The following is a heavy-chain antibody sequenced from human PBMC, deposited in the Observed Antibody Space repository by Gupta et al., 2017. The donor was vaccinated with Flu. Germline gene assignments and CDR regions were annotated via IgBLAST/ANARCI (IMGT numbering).Heavy chain of an antibody. CDR2: IYYSGTT. D-gene: IGHD6-19*01. Sequence: QVQLQESGPGLVKPSETLSLTCTVSGGSINSYYWSWIRQPPGKGLEWIGYIYYSGTTNYNPPLKSRVTISVDTSKNQFSLKLSSVTAADTAVYYCARDQPDRSSSGWAVGLDVWGQGTTVTVSS. CDR3: ARDQPDRSSSGWAVGLDV. J-gene: IGHJ6*02. V-gene: IGHV4-59*01. CDR1: GGSINSYY.